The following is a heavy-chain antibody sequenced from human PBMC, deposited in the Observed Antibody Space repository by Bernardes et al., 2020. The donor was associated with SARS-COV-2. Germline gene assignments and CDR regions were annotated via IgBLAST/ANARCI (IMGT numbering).Heavy chain of an antibody. V-gene: IGHV5-51*01. Sequence: GEYLKSSCKVSGFDFTHYWIGWVRPMPGNGLEWMGIIYPRDSDTRYSPSFQGQVTISADKSITTAYLQWSSLKASDTAMYYCARQSSFVAASGIDYWGQGTLVTVSS. CDR2: IYPRDSDT. J-gene: IGHJ4*02. D-gene: IGHD6-13*01. CDR3: ARQSSFVAASGIDY. CDR1: GFDFTHYW.